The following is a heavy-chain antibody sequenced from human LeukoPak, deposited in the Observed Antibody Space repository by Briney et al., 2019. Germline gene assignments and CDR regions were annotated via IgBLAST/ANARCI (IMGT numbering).Heavy chain of an antibody. V-gene: IGHV3-23*01. Sequence: GGSLRLSCAASGFTFNNYAMNWVRQAPGKGLEWVSVINDSGGSTFYADSVKGRFSISRDNSNLYLQMSSLRAEDTAVYYCARSLKWNLVGFDYWGQGTLVSVCS. D-gene: IGHD1-1*01. CDR3: ARSLKWNLVGFDY. CDR2: INDSGGST. CDR1: GFTFNNYA. J-gene: IGHJ4*02.